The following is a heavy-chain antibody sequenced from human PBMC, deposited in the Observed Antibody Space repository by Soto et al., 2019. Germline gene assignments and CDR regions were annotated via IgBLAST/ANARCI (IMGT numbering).Heavy chain of an antibody. V-gene: IGHV3-9*01. Sequence: EVQLVESGGGLVQPDWSLRLSCAASGLTFDDYAMQWVRQAPGKGLEWVSGISWNSGNLDYADSVKGRFTISRDNAKNSLYLQMDSLRPEDTALYYCAKDKSTGEYSYYRYMDVWGKGTTVTVSS. CDR1: GLTFDDYA. CDR3: AKDKSTGEYSYYRYMDV. CDR2: ISWNSGNL. J-gene: IGHJ6*03. D-gene: IGHD4-17*01.